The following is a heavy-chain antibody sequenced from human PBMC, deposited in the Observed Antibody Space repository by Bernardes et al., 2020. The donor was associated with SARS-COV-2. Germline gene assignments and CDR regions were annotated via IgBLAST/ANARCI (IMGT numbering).Heavy chain of an antibody. Sequence: ASVKVSCKASGYTFTSYYMHWVRQAPGQGLEWMGIINPSGGSTSYAQKFQGRVTMTRDTSTSTVYMELSSLRSEDTAVYYCARDLRGRGYYYYGMDVWGQGTTVTVSS. CDR2: INPSGGST. V-gene: IGHV1-46*01. CDR3: ARDLRGRGYYYYGMDV. J-gene: IGHJ6*02. CDR1: GYTFTSYY.